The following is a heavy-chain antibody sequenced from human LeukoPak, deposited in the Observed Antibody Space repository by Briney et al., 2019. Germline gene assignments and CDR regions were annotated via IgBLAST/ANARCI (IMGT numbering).Heavy chain of an antibody. D-gene: IGHD2-2*01. V-gene: IGHV4-4*07. J-gene: IGHJ6*03. Sequence: SETLSLTCTVSGGSISTYYWNWIRQPAGKGLEWIGRIYTNGSTNYNPSLKSRVTMSVDTSKNQFSLKLSSVTAADTAVFYCARENVVVPAAGYYHYFYYMDVWGKGTTVTVSS. CDR2: IYTNGST. CDR3: ARENVVVPAAGYYHYFYYMDV. CDR1: GGSISTYY.